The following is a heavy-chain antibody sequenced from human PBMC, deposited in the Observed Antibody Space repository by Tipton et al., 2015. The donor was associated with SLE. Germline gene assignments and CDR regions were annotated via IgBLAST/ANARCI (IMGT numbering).Heavy chain of an antibody. D-gene: IGHD3-16*01. J-gene: IGHJ4*02. Sequence: GLVKPSETLSLTCTVSGGSISSHYWSWIRQPPGKGLEWIGYVFYSGSTYYNPSLKSRVTISVDTSKNKFSLRLTSVTAADTAVYFCARDTGNWGNEFDSWGQGTLVTVSS. CDR1: GGSISSHY. CDR2: VFYSGST. CDR3: ARDTGNWGNEFDS. V-gene: IGHV4-59*11.